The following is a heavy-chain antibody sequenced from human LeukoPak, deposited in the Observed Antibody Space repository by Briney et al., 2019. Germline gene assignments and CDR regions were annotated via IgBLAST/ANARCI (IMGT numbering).Heavy chain of an antibody. D-gene: IGHD4-11*01. CDR1: GFFYSHYG. V-gene: IGHV3-33*04. J-gene: IGHJ4*02. CDR2: IWSDGTEK. Sequence: PGGSLRLSCEASGFFYSHYGMHWVRQAPGKGLEWVAVIWSDGTEKYYGNAVKGRFIISRDNSRNTLYLQMNSLRGEDTAVYYCAKDAQRGFDYSNSLEYWGQGTLVTVSS. CDR3: AKDAQRGFDYSNSLEY.